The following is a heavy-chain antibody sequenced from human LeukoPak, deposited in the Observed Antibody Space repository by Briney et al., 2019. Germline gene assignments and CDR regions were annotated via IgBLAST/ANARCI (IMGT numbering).Heavy chain of an antibody. CDR2: ISGSSGTT. V-gene: IGHV3-23*01. CDR1: GFTLSKYG. D-gene: IGHD3-22*01. Sequence: GGSLRLSCAVSGFTLSKYGMSWVRQAPGKGLEWVSAISGSSGTTYYADSVKGRFTISRDNSKNTLYLQMNSLRAEDTAVYYCAKDPARPYDSSGYYSDYWGQGTLVTVSS. J-gene: IGHJ4*02. CDR3: AKDPARPYDSSGYYSDY.